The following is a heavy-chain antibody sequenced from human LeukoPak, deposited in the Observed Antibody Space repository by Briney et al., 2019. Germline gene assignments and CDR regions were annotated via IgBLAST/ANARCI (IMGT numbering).Heavy chain of an antibody. CDR3: ARTLVVINDAFDI. Sequence: ASVKASCKPSGYTFTGYYIHWVRQAPGQGLEWMGWINPNSGDTNYAQKFQGRVSMTGDTSISTAYMELSRLRSDDTAVYYCARTLVVINDAFDIWGQGTMVTVSS. CDR1: GYTFTGYY. D-gene: IGHD3-22*01. CDR2: INPNSGDT. J-gene: IGHJ3*02. V-gene: IGHV1-2*02.